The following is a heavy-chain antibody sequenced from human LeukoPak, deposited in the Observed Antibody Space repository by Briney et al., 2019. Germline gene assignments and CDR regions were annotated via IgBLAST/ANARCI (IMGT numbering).Heavy chain of an antibody. CDR3: ARDRGYSSGWTIDY. Sequence: SETLSLTCTVSGGSIGSYDWSWIRQPPGKGLEGIGYIYYSGSTNYNPSLKSRVTISVDTSKNQFSLKLSSVTAADTAVYYCARDRGYSSGWTIDYWGQGTLVTVSS. J-gene: IGHJ4*02. CDR2: IYYSGST. CDR1: GGSIGSYD. V-gene: IGHV4-59*01. D-gene: IGHD6-19*01.